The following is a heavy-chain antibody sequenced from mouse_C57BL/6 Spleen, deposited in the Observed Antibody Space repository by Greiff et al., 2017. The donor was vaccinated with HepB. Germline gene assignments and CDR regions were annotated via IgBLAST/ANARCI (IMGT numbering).Heavy chain of an antibody. CDR2: IHPNSGST. CDR1: GYTFTSYW. J-gene: IGHJ4*01. D-gene: IGHD2-4*01. V-gene: IGHV1-64*01. CDR3: ARSNDYRAMDY. Sequence: VQLQQPGAELVKPGASVKLSCKASGYTFTSYWMHWVKQRPGQGLEWIGMIHPNSGSTNYNEKFKSKATLTVDKSSSTAYMQLSSLTSEDSAVYYCARSNDYRAMDYWGQGTSVTVSS.